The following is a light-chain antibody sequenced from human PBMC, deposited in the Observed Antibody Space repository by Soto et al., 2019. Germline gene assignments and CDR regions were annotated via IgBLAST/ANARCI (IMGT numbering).Light chain of an antibody. V-gene: IGLV2-8*01. Sequence: QSALTQPPSASGSPGQSVTISCTGTSSDVGGYNYVSWYQQHPGKAPTLMSYEVTKRASGVPDRFACSTSGNTASLTVSGLLPEDEGDYYCASYAGSNKVLGTGTKLTVL. J-gene: IGLJ1*01. CDR1: SSDVGGYNY. CDR3: ASYAGSNKV. CDR2: EVT.